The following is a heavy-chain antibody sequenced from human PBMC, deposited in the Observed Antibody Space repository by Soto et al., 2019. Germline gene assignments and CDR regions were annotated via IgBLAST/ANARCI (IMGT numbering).Heavy chain of an antibody. CDR1: GYTFSSSG. Sequence: GASVKFSCKASGYTFSSSGFTWVRQAPGQGLEWMGWISISSGNTHFEESLQGRVTMTSDKTSTAYMELWRLRSDDSAMYYCARSYNYGSYWYFDLWGRGTLVTVSS. CDR2: ISISSGNT. D-gene: IGHD3-10*01. V-gene: IGHV1-18*01. J-gene: IGHJ2*01. CDR3: ARSYNYGSYWYFDL.